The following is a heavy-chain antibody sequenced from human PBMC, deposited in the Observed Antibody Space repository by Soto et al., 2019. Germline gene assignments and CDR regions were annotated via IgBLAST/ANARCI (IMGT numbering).Heavy chain of an antibody. V-gene: IGHV1-46*01. D-gene: IGHD2-2*01. J-gene: IGHJ3*02. Sequence: ASVKVSCKASGYTFTSYYMHWVRQAPGQGLEWMGIINPSGGSTSYAQKFQGRVTMTRDTSTSTVYMELSSLRSEDTAVYYCARVPNIVVVPAADYGGNSEAFDIWGQGTMVTVS. CDR3: ARVPNIVVVPAADYGGNSEAFDI. CDR1: GYTFTSYY. CDR2: INPSGGST.